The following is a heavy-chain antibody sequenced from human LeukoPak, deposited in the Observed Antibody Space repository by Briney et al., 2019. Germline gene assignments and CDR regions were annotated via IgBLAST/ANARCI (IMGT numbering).Heavy chain of an antibody. Sequence: PGGSLRLSCAASGFSFSSYAMSWVRQPPGKGLEWIGEINHSGNTNYNPSLKSRVTISVDTSKKQFSLKLGSVTAADTAVYYCARHILGGRRAFDIWGQGTMVTVSS. V-gene: IGHV4-34*01. CDR3: ARHILGGRRAFDI. CDR2: INHSGNT. J-gene: IGHJ3*02. CDR1: GFSFSSYA. D-gene: IGHD3-10*01.